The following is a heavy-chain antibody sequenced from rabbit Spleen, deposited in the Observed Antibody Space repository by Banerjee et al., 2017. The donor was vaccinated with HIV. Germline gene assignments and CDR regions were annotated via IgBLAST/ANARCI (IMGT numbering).Heavy chain of an antibody. D-gene: IGHD8-1*01. Sequence: QLVESGGGLVQPGGSLTLSCKASGFDFSRYYVSWVRQAPGKGLEWIGDIDPIFGIAVYASWVNGRFTISSHNAQNTLYLQLNSLTAADTATYFCARDTGSSFSSYGMDLWGPGTLVTVS. J-gene: IGHJ6*01. CDR2: IDPIFGIA. CDR3: ARDTGSSFSSYGMDL. V-gene: IGHV1S7*01. CDR1: GFDFSRYY.